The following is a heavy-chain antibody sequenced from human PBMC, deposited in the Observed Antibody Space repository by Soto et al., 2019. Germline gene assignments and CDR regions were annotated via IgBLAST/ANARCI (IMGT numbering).Heavy chain of an antibody. D-gene: IGHD4-17*01. CDR2: IYYSGST. V-gene: IGHV4-61*01. J-gene: IGHJ6*02. CDR3: ARGDYGDYDRGVWYYGMDV. Sequence: SETLSLTCTVSGGSVSSGSYYWSWIRQPPGKGLEWIGYIYYSGSTNYNPSLKSRVTISVDTSKNQFSLKLSSVTAADTAVYYCARGDYGDYDRGVWYYGMDVWGQGTTVTVSS. CDR1: GGSVSSGSYY.